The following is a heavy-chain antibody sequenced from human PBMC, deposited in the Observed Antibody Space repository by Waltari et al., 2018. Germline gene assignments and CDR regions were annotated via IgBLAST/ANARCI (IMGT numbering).Heavy chain of an antibody. Sequence: EVQLVESGGGLVQPGGSLRLSCAASGFTFRSYWMSWVRQAPGKGLEWVANIKQDGSEKYYVDSVKGRFTISRDNAKNSLYLQMNSLRAEDTAVYYCARHNWNYVGWFDPWGQGTLVTVSS. CDR1: GFTFRSYW. CDR3: ARHNWNYVGWFDP. CDR2: IKQDGSEK. V-gene: IGHV3-7*01. J-gene: IGHJ5*02. D-gene: IGHD1-7*01.